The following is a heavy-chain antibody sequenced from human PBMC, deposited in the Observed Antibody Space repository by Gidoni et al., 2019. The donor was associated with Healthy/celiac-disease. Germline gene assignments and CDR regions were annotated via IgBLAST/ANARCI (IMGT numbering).Heavy chain of an antibody. J-gene: IGHJ6*02. CDR2: IYTSGST. CDR3: ARESQATTSYYYYYGMDV. V-gene: IGHV4-4*07. Sequence: QVQLQESGPGLVKPSETLSLTCTVSGGSISSYYWSWIRQPAGKGLEWIGRIYTSGSTNYNPSLKSRVTMSVDTSKNQFSLKLSSVTAADTAVYYCARESQATTSYYYYYGMDVWGQGTTVTVSS. CDR1: GGSISSYY.